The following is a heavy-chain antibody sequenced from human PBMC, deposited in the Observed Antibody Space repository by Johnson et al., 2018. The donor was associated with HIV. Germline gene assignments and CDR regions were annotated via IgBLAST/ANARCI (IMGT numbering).Heavy chain of an antibody. Sequence: QVQLVESGGGLVQPGGSLKLSCAASGFTFSSYGMHWVRQAPGKGLEWVAVIWYDGTNKYYADSVKGRFTISRDNSKNTLYLQMNSLRAEDTAVYYCAKDFYTSSWTNDAFDIWGQGTMVTVSS. V-gene: IGHV3-33*06. J-gene: IGHJ3*02. CDR1: GFTFSSYG. CDR2: IWYDGTNK. CDR3: AKDFYTSSWTNDAFDI. D-gene: IGHD6-13*01.